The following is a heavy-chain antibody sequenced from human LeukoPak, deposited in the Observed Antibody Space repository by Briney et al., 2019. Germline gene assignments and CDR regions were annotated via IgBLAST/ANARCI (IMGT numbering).Heavy chain of an antibody. V-gene: IGHV4-59*08. CDR2: IYYSGST. D-gene: IGHD4/OR15-4a*01. CDR3: ARLTDLGLPDAFDI. Sequence: SETLSLTCSVSGGSISSYFWSWIRQPPGKGLEWIGFIYYSGSTNYNPSLKSRVTISVDTSKNQFSLNLSSVTAADTAVYYCARLTDLGLPDAFDIWGRGTLVTVSS. J-gene: IGHJ3*02. CDR1: GGSISSYF.